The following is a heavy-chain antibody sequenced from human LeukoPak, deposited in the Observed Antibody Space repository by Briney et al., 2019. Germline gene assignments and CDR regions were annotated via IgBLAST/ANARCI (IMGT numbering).Heavy chain of an antibody. CDR2: IYYSGST. D-gene: IGHD3-22*01. CDR1: GGSISSCSYY. Sequence: PSETLSLTCTVSGGSISSCSYYWGWIRQPPGKGLEWIGSIYYSGSTNYNPSLKSRVTISVDTSKNQFSLKLSSVTAADTAVYYCARYDSSGYYYFDYWGQGTLVTVSS. J-gene: IGHJ4*02. V-gene: IGHV4-39*07. CDR3: ARYDSSGYYYFDY.